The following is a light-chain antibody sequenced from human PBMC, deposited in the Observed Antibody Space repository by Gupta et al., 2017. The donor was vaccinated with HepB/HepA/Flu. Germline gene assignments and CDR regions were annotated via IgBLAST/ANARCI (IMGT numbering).Light chain of an antibody. CDR2: SNN. Sequence: QSVLTHPPSASGTPGQRVPIPCSGSSSNLGTNPVNWYQQLPGTAPKLLIYSNNQRPSGVPDRFSGAKSGTSASLAISGLQSEDEAHYYCAAWDDSLIGVVFGGGTKLTVL. V-gene: IGLV1-44*01. CDR1: SSNLGTNP. J-gene: IGLJ2*01. CDR3: AAWDDSLIGVV.